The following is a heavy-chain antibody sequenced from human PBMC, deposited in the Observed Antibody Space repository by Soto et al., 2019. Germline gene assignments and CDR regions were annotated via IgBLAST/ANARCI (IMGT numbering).Heavy chain of an antibody. CDR2: ISGSGGSLRDP. Sequence: EVQLLEFGGGLVQPGGSLRLSCVASGFTFSTYTMSWVRQAPGKGLEWVSVISGSGGSLRDPSYADSVQGRFSISRENPKNTLYLQMNSLRGEDTAMYYCAKARCTTANCYVPDYWGQGTLVTVSS. J-gene: IGHJ4*02. D-gene: IGHD2-8*01. CDR3: AKARCTTANCYVPDY. CDR1: GFTFSTYT. V-gene: IGHV3-23*01.